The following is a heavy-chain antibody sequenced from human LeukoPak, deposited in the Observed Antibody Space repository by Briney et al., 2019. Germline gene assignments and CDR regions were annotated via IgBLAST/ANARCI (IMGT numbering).Heavy chain of an antibody. Sequence: GGSLILSCAASGFTFTSYWMTWVRQAPGTGLELVANTKEDGSEKYYVDSVKGRFTISRDNAKNSLYLQMNSLRAEDTAVYYCVYGGSYYVAWGQGTLVTVSS. D-gene: IGHD1-26*01. V-gene: IGHV3-7*01. CDR2: TKEDGSEK. CDR1: GFTFTSYW. J-gene: IGHJ5*02. CDR3: VYGGSYYVA.